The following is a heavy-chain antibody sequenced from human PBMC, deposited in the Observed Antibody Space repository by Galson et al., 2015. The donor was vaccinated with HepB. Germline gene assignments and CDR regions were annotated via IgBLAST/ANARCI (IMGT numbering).Heavy chain of an antibody. CDR2: ISWNSGSI. J-gene: IGHJ6*02. V-gene: IGHV3-9*01. Sequence: SLRLSCAASGFTFDDYAMHWVRQAPGKGLEWVSGISWNSGSIGYADSVQGRFTISRDTAKNSLYLQMNSLRAEDTALYYCAKGLGLSPEAHYYYGMDVWGQGTTVTVSS. CDR1: GFTFDDYA. CDR3: AKGLGLSPEAHYYYGMDV. D-gene: IGHD3-16*01.